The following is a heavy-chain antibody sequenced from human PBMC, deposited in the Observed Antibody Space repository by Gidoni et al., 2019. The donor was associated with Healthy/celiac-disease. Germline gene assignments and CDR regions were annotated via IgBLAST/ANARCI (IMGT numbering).Heavy chain of an antibody. CDR3: ARMIFGVVIILRYFDL. D-gene: IGHD3-3*01. CDR1: GGSISSSSYY. Sequence: QLQLQESGPGLVKPSETLSLTCTVSGGSISSSSYYWGWIRQPPGKGLEWIGSIYYSGSTYYNPSLKRRVTISVDTSKNQFSLKLSSVTAADTAVYYCARMIFGVVIILRYFDLWGRGTLVTVSS. V-gene: IGHV4-39*01. J-gene: IGHJ2*01. CDR2: IYYSGST.